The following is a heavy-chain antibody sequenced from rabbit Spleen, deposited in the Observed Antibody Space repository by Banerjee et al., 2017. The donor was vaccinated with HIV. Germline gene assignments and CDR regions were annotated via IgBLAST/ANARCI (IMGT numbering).Heavy chain of an antibody. CDR1: GFSFSSYYY. J-gene: IGHJ4*01. V-gene: IGHV1S40*01. CDR2: IYAGSSGDT. CDR3: ARAYYANGDAYFYL. D-gene: IGHD6-1*01. Sequence: QSLEESGGDLVKPGASLTLTCTASGFSFSSYYYMCWVRQPPGKGLEWIGCIYAGSSGDTYYASWAKGRFTISKTSSTTVTLQMTSLTAADTATHFCARAYYANGDAYFYLWGPGTLVTVS.